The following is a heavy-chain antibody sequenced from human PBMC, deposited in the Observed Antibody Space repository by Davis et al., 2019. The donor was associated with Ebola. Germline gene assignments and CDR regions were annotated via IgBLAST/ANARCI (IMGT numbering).Heavy chain of an antibody. Sequence: PSETLSLTCAVYGGSFSGYYWSWVRQAPGKGLEWIGEINHSGTTNNTSLKSRVAISVDTSKNHFFLNLRSVTAADTAVYYCARISVGSTNYFDSWGQGTLVTVTS. CDR3: ARISVGSTNYFDS. CDR1: GGSFSGYY. CDR2: INHSGTT. J-gene: IGHJ4*02. D-gene: IGHD1-26*01. V-gene: IGHV4-34*01.